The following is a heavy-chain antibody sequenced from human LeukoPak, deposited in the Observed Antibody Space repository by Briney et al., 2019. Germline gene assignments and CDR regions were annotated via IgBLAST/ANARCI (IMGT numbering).Heavy chain of an antibody. CDR3: ARARYYDSSGYPGTTGFDY. CDR2: INHSGST. J-gene: IGHJ4*02. Sequence: SETLSLTCAVYGGSFSGYYWSWIRQPPGKGLEWIGEINHSGSTNYNPSLKSRVTISVDTSKNQFSLKLSSVTAADTAVYYCARARYYDSSGYPGTTGFDYWGQGTLVTVSS. D-gene: IGHD3-22*01. CDR1: GGSFSGYY. V-gene: IGHV4-34*01.